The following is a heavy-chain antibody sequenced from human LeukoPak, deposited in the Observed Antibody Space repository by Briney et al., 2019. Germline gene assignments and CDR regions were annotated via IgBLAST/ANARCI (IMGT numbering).Heavy chain of an antibody. D-gene: IGHD3-9*01. J-gene: IGHJ3*02. CDR1: GYTFTSYG. V-gene: IGHV1-18*01. CDR2: ISAYNGNT. CDR3: AKDPRNILTGDYDDFDI. Sequence: GASVKVSCKASGYTFTSYGISWVRQAPGQGLEWMGWISAYNGNTNYAQKLQGRVTMTRDMSTSTVYMELSSLTSDDTAVYFCAKDPRNILTGDYDDFDIWGQGTMVIVSS.